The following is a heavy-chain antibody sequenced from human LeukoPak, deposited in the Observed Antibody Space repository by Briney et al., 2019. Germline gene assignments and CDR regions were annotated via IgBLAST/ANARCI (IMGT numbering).Heavy chain of an antibody. V-gene: IGHV3-23*01. D-gene: IGHD3-3*01. CDR1: GFTFSDSA. CDR2: ISDNGGST. J-gene: IGHJ4*02. CDR3: ARDSLRFLDY. Sequence: GGSLRLSCAASGFTFSDSAMNWVRQAPGKGLEWVSGISDNGGSTYYVDSVKGRFTISRDNSKNTLNLQMNSLRAEDTAVYYCARDSLRFLDYWGQGTLVTVSS.